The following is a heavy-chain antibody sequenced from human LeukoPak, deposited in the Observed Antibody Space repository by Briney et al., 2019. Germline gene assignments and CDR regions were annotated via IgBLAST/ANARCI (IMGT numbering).Heavy chain of an antibody. CDR2: IYYSGST. D-gene: IGHD3-10*01. Sequence: SETLSLTCTVSGGSISSSSYSWGWIRQPPGKGLEWIGSIYYSGSTYYNPSLKSRVTISVDTSKNQFSLKLSSVTAADTAVYYCARHRVEYGSGSYYVWFDPWGQGTLVTVSS. J-gene: IGHJ5*02. CDR1: GGSISSSSYS. CDR3: ARHRVEYGSGSYYVWFDP. V-gene: IGHV4-39*01.